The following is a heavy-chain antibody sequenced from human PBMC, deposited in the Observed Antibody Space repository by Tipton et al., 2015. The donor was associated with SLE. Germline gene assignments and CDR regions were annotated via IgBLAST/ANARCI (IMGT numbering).Heavy chain of an antibody. J-gene: IGHJ6*03. D-gene: IGHD3-10*01. CDR3: ARDRGYYYYYMDV. V-gene: IGHV4-61*02. CDR1: GGSISSGSYY. CDR2: IYSSGTT. Sequence: TLSLTCTVSGGSISSGSYYWTWIRQPAGKGLEWIGRIYSSGTTNYISSLKSRVTMSIDTSKNQFSLRLSSVTAADTAVYYCARDRGYYYYYMDVWGKGTTVTVSS.